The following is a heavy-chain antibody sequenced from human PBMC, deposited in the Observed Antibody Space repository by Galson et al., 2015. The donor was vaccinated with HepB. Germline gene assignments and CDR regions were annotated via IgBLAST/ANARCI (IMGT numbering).Heavy chain of an antibody. CDR2: ISAYSGNT. V-gene: IGHV1-18*04. CDR3: ARDGPRTGTTPYYYYYGMDV. CDR1: GYTFTSYG. Sequence: SVKVSCKASGYTFTSYGISWVRQAPGQGLEWMGWISAYSGNTNYAQKLQGRVTMTTDTSTSTAYMELRSLRSDDTAVYYCARDGPRTGTTPYYYYYGMDVWGQGTTVTVSS. D-gene: IGHD1-1*01. J-gene: IGHJ6*02.